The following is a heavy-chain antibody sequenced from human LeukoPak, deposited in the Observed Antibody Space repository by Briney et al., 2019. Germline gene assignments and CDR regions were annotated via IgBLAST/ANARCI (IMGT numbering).Heavy chain of an antibody. CDR3: ARDSGGSSLYNFDY. V-gene: IGHV5-51*01. Sequence: GESLKISCQASGYSFSNYWIGWVRQMPGEGLQWMGIIYPGDSNTRYSPSFRGQVTISADKSISTAYLQWNSLKAPDTAMYYCARDSGGSSLYNFDYWGQGTLVTVSS. CDR1: GYSFSNYW. CDR2: IYPGDSNT. D-gene: IGHD2-15*01. J-gene: IGHJ4*02.